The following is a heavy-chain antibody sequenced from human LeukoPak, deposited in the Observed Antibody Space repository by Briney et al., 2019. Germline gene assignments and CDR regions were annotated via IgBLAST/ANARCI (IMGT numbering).Heavy chain of an antibody. D-gene: IGHD2-2*01. CDR3: ARQYQLLKYYYYYMDV. Sequence: GSLRLSCAASGFTFNNYDMSWVRQAPGKGLEWVSYISSSSSTIYYADSVKGRFTISRDNAKNSLYLQMNSLRAEDTAVYYCARQYQLLKYYYYYMDVWGKGTTVTVSS. V-gene: IGHV3-48*01. CDR1: GFTFNNYD. J-gene: IGHJ6*03. CDR2: ISSSSSTI.